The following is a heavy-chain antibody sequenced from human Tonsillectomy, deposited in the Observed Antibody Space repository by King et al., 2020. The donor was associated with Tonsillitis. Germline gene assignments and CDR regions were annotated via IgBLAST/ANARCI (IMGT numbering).Heavy chain of an antibody. D-gene: IGHD1-26*01. J-gene: IGHJ4*02. Sequence: VQLVESGGGVVQPGRSLRLSCAASGFTFSSYGMHWVRQAPGKGLEWVAVISYEGSNKYYADSVKGRFTISRDNSKNTLYLQMNSLRAEDTAVYYCAKDQTRWELQYYVDYWGQGTLVTVSS. CDR1: GFTFSSYG. CDR2: ISYEGSNK. CDR3: AKDQTRWELQYYVDY. V-gene: IGHV3-30*18.